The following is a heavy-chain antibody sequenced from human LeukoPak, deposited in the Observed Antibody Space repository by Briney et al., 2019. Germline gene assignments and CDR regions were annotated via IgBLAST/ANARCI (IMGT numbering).Heavy chain of an antibody. CDR1: GFTFSNYA. V-gene: IGHV3-33*08. Sequence: GGSLRLSCAASGFTFSNYAMSWARQAPGEGLEWVAVIWYDGTTKYNEDSVKGRFTISRDTSKNTLYLQMNSLRAEDTAVYYCARDSRDLDYSSSSGLGYWGQGTLVTVSS. CDR2: IWYDGTTK. D-gene: IGHD6-6*01. CDR3: ARDSRDLDYSSSSGLGY. J-gene: IGHJ4*02.